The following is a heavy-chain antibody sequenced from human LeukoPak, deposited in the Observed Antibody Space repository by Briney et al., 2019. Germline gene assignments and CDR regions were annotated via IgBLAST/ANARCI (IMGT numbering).Heavy chain of an antibody. V-gene: IGHV4-59*08. Sequence: SETLSLTCTVSGASISGYHWSWIRQPPGKGLEWIGYIYYSGSTSYNPSLKSRVTISPDTSKNQFSLRLSSVTAADTAVYYCARLQMDTAMVRFDYWGQGTLVTVSS. CDR1: GASISGYH. J-gene: IGHJ4*02. D-gene: IGHD5-18*01. CDR3: ARLQMDTAMVRFDY. CDR2: IYYSGST.